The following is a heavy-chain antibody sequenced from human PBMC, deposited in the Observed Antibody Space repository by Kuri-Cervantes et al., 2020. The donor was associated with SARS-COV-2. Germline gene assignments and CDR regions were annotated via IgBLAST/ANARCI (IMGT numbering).Heavy chain of an antibody. Sequence: GESLKISCAASGFTFSSYGMHWVRQVPGKGLEWVAVILYDGSNKYYADSVRGRFTISRDNSKNTLYLQMNSLKAEDTAVYYCARDGYFDWLFQGDYFDYWGQGTLVTVSS. D-gene: IGHD3-9*01. V-gene: IGHV3-30*03. CDR2: ILYDGSNK. CDR1: GFTFSSYG. CDR3: ARDGYFDWLFQGDYFDY. J-gene: IGHJ4*02.